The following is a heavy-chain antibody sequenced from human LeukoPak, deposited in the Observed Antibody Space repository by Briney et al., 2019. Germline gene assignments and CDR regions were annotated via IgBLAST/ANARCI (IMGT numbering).Heavy chain of an antibody. Sequence: SVKVSCKASGGTFSRYAITWVRQAPGQGLESMGGIIPIFGSAYCVQKFQGRVTITADESTSTVYMELSSLRSEDTAVYYCARVVTPRYCSTTSCFWKGWFDPWGQGTLVTVSS. CDR2: IIPIFGSA. CDR1: GGTFSRYA. CDR3: ARVVTPRYCSTTSCFWKGWFDP. V-gene: IGHV1-69*13. J-gene: IGHJ5*02. D-gene: IGHD2-2*01.